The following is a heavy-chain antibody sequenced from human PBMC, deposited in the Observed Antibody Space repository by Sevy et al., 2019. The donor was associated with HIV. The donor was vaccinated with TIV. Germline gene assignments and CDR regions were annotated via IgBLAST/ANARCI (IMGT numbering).Heavy chain of an antibody. D-gene: IGHD2-15*01. J-gene: IGHJ6*02. V-gene: IGHV3-23*01. CDR3: AKGYCSGGTCPRDYYYYGMDV. CDR2: IGGSGRYT. CDR1: GFTFSTYA. Sequence: GGPLRLSCAPSGFTFSTYAMNWVRQAPGKGLEWVSSIGGSGRYTYYADSVEGRFTISRDNSKNILYLQTNSLRVADTAVYYCAKGYCSGGTCPRDYYYYGMDVWGQGTTVTVSS.